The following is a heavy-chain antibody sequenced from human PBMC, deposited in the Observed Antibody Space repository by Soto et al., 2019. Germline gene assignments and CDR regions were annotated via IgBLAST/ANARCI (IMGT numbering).Heavy chain of an antibody. CDR1: GFTFSSYA. Sequence: EVQLLESGGGLVQPGGSLRLSCAASGFTFSSYAMRWVRQAPVKGLEWVSAISGSGGSTYYADSVKGRFPISRDKSKNTLYLQMNRLRAEDTAVYYCARRGSGSDYDYWGQGTLVTVSS. CDR2: ISGSGGST. D-gene: IGHD1-26*01. V-gene: IGHV3-23*01. CDR3: ARRGSGSDYDY. J-gene: IGHJ4*02.